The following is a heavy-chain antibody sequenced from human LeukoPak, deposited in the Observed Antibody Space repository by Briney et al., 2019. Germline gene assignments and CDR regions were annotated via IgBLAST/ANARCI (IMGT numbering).Heavy chain of an antibody. CDR3: ATVAYYDILTGYGFY. D-gene: IGHD3-9*01. V-gene: IGHV1-24*01. J-gene: IGHJ4*02. CDR1: GYTLTELS. Sequence: ASVKVSCKVSGYTLTELSMHWVRQAPGKGLEWMGGFDPEDGETIYAQKFQGRVTMTEDTSTDTAYMELSSLRSEDTAVYYCATVAYYDILTGYGFYWGQGTLVTVSS. CDR2: FDPEDGET.